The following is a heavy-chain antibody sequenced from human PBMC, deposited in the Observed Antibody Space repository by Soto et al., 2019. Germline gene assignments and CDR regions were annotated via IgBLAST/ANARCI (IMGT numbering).Heavy chain of an antibody. CDR1: GFSLSTSGVG. V-gene: IGHV2-5*02. J-gene: IGHJ5*02. D-gene: IGHD6-13*01. CDR3: AHLRIIAAAGTGWFDP. Sequence: QITLKESGPTLVKPTQTLTLTCTFSGFSLSTSGVGVGWIRQPPGKALEWLALIYWDDDKRYSPSLKSRLTITKDTSKNQVVLTMTNMDAVDTATYYCAHLRIIAAAGTGWFDPWGQGTLVTVSS. CDR2: IYWDDDK.